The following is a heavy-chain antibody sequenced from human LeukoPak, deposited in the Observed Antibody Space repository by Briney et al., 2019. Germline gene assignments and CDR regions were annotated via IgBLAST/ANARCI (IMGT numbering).Heavy chain of an antibody. J-gene: IGHJ1*01. Sequence: GRXYTRGSTNYNPSLKSRVTMLVDTSKNQFSLKLSSVTAADTAVYYCARDRSTKSIAVAGTIYFQHWGQGTLVTVSS. CDR3: ARDRSTKSIAVAGTIYFQH. V-gene: IGHV4-4*07. D-gene: IGHD6-19*01. CDR2: XYTRGST.